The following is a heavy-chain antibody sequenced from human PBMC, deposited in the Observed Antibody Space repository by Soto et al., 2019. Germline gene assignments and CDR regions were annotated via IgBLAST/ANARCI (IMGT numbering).Heavy chain of an antibody. J-gene: IGHJ4*02. CDR1: GFSFSTYG. CDR2: VSGGSGTT. Sequence: EVQLLESGGGLVQPGGSLRLSCAVSGFSFSTYGVTWVRQAPGKGLEWVSGVSGGSGTTHYADSVKGRFTITGDTSKNTVYLQMNSLRVEDTAVSYCAKWNGYGDHWGQGTLVTVSS. CDR3: AKWNGYGDH. D-gene: IGHD1-1*01. V-gene: IGHV3-23*01.